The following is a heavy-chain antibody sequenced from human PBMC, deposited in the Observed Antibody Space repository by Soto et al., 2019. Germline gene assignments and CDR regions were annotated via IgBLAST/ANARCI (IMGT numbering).Heavy chain of an antibody. D-gene: IGHD3-3*01. CDR3: ARGKRITIFGTVYYYYGMDV. V-gene: IGHV3-13*01. J-gene: IGHJ6*02. Sequence: PGGSLRLSCAASGFTFSSDDMHWVRQATGKGLEWVSAIGTAGDTYYPGSVKGRFTISRENAKNSLYLQMNSLRAGDTAVYYCARGKRITIFGTVYYYYGMDVWGQGTTVTVSS. CDR1: GFTFSSDD. CDR2: IGTAGDT.